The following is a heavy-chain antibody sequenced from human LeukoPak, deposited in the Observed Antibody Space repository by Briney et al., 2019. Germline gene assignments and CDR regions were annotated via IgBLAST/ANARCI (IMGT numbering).Heavy chain of an antibody. CDR3: ARYQITFGGVIVPFDY. D-gene: IGHD3-16*02. CDR2: ISSSGSTI. Sequence: GGSLRLSCAASGFTFNSYEMNWVRQAPGKGLEWVSYISSSGSTIYYADSVKGRFTISRDNAKNSLYLQMNSLRAEDTAVYYCARYQITFGGVIVPFDYWGQGTLVTVSS. CDR1: GFTFNSYE. J-gene: IGHJ4*02. V-gene: IGHV3-48*03.